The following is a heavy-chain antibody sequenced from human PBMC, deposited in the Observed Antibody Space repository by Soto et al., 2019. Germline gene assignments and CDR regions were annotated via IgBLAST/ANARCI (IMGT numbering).Heavy chain of an antibody. V-gene: IGHV4-59*01. Sequence: PSETLSLTCAGSGGYISSYYWSWIRQPPGEGLEWIGSIYYSGSTNYNPSLKSRVTISIDTSKSLFSLKLSSLTSADTAVYFCARAYYGDYPYFDYWGQGALVTVSS. J-gene: IGHJ4*02. D-gene: IGHD4-17*01. CDR1: GGYISSYY. CDR3: ARAYYGDYPYFDY. CDR2: IYYSGST.